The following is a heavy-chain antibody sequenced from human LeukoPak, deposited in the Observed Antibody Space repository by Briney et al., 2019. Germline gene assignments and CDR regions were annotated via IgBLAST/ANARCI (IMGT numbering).Heavy chain of an antibody. CDR1: GFTFSSYS. CDR3: ARDRYFDWLPFGY. J-gene: IGHJ4*02. CDR2: ISSSSSYI. Sequence: PGGSLRLSCAASGFTFSSYSMNWVRQAPGKGLEWVSSISSSSSYIYYADSVKGRFTISRDNAKNSLYLQMNSLRAEDTAVYYCARDRYFDWLPFGYWGQGTLVTVSS. V-gene: IGHV3-21*01. D-gene: IGHD3-9*01.